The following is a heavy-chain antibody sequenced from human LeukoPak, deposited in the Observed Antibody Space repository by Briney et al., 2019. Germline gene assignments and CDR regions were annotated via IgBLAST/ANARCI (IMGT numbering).Heavy chain of an antibody. D-gene: IGHD3-10*01. CDR1: GGSISSYY. CDR3: ARGWYGSGSSWYFDY. CDR2: IYISGST. J-gene: IGHJ4*02. V-gene: IGHV4-4*07. Sequence: SETLSLTCTVSGGSISSYYWSWIRQPAGKGLEWIGRIYISGSTNYNPSLKSRVTMSVDTSKNQFSLKLSSVTAADTAVYYCARGWYGSGSSWYFDYWGQGTLVTVSS.